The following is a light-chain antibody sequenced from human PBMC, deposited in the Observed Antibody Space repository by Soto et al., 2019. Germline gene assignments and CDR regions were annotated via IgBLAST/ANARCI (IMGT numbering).Light chain of an antibody. V-gene: IGKV1-27*01. Sequence: DFQMTQSPSSLSASVGDRVTITCRASQDIGDHLAWYQHKPGKVPKLLIYEASTLQSGVPSRFSGGGFGTDFTLTISSLQPEDLPTYYCQKYNPTPRTFGQGTKVELK. CDR1: QDIGDH. CDR2: EAS. CDR3: QKYNPTPRT. J-gene: IGKJ1*01.